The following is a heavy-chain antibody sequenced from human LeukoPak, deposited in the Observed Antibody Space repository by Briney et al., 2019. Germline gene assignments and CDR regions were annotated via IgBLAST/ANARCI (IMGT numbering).Heavy chain of an antibody. CDR3: ARWYEGQQLEDFDY. V-gene: IGHV1-18*01. J-gene: IGHJ4*02. D-gene: IGHD6-13*01. Sequence: ASVKVSCKASGYTFTSYGISWVRQAPGQGLEWMGWISAYNGNTNYAQKLQGRVTMTTDTSTSTAYMELRSLRSDDTAVYYCARWYEGQQLEDFDYWGQGTLVTVSS. CDR2: ISAYNGNT. CDR1: GYTFTSYG.